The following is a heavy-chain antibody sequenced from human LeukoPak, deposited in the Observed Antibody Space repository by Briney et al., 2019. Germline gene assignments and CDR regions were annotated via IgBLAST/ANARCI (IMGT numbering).Heavy chain of an antibody. CDR2: IYDSGST. D-gene: IGHD3-22*01. V-gene: IGHV4-59*01. CDR1: GGSISNYY. Sequence: SETLSLTCTVSGGSISNYYWSWIRQPPGKGLEWIGYIYDSGSTNYNPSLKSRVTVSVDTSKNQFFLKLSSVTAADTAVYYCAGGKTHYYDSSGYPNYYFDYCGQGTLVTVSS. CDR3: AGGKTHYYDSSGYPNYYFDY. J-gene: IGHJ4*02.